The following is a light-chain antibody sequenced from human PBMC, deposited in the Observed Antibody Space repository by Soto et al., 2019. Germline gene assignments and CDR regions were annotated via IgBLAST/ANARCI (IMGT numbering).Light chain of an antibody. J-gene: IGKJ1*01. CDR1: QSISTW. Sequence: DIQMTQSPSTLSASVGDRVTITCRASQSISTWLAWYQQKPGKAPKLLIFDASGLQSGVPSRFSSSGSGTEFTLTISSLQPDDSATYYCQQYSSYSETFGQGTKVEIK. V-gene: IGKV1-5*01. CDR2: DAS. CDR3: QQYSSYSET.